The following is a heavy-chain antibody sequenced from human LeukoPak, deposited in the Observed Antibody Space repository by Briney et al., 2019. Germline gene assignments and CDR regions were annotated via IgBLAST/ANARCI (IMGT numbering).Heavy chain of an antibody. CDR1: GFTVSSSY. D-gene: IGHD6-13*01. V-gene: IGHV3-53*01. J-gene: IGHJ4*02. CDR3: ARGISAAGTRPFDY. CDR2: IYSGGST. Sequence: GGSLRLSCAASGFTVSSSYMSWVRQAPGKGLEWVSVIYSGGSTYYADSVKARFTISRDNSKNTLYLQMNSLRAEDTAVYYCARGISAAGTRPFDYWGQGTLVTVSS.